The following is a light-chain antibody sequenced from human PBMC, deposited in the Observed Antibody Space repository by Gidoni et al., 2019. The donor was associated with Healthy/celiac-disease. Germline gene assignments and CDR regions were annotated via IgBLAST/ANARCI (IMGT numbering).Light chain of an antibody. Sequence: QSVLTQHPSASGTPGQRVTISCSGSSSNNGSNTVNWYQQLPGTAPKLLIYSNNQRPSVVPDRFSGSKSGTSASLAISGLQSEDEADYYCAAWDDSLNGQVVFGGGTKLTVL. CDR3: AAWDDSLNGQVV. V-gene: IGLV1-44*01. J-gene: IGLJ2*01. CDR2: SNN. CDR1: SSNNGSNT.